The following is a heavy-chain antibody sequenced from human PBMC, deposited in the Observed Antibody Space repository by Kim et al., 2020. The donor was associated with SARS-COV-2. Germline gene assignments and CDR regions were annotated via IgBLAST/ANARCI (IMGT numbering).Heavy chain of an antibody. J-gene: IGHJ4*02. CDR1: GGSISSSSYY. CDR3: ARVGVVVAADDYGDPPYFDY. D-gene: IGHD2-15*01. V-gene: IGHV4-39*07. CDR2: IYYSGST. Sequence: SETLSLTCTVSGGSISSSSYYWGWIRQPPGKGLEWIGSIYYSGSTYYNPSLKSRVTISVDTSKNQFSLKLSSVTAADTAVYYCARVGVVVAADDYGDPPYFDYWGQGTLVTVSS.